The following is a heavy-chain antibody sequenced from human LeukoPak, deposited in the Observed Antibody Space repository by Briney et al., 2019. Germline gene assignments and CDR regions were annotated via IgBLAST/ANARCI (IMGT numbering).Heavy chain of an antibody. CDR2: VSATGYTT. Sequence: PGGSLRLSCVASGFTFSSYGMSWVRQAPGKGLEWVSYVSATGYTTSYADSVKGRFTISRDNAKNTVFLQVNSLRSDDTAVYYCARSTTPNENEYFEHWGQGTLVTVSS. D-gene: IGHD2/OR15-2a*01. V-gene: IGHV3-23*01. J-gene: IGHJ1*01. CDR1: GFTFSSYG. CDR3: ARSTTPNENEYFEH.